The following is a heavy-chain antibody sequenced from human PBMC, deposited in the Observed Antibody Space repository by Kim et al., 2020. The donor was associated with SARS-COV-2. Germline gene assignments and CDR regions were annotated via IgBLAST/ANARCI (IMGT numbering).Heavy chain of an antibody. Sequence: AQKFQGRVTMTRKTSISTAYMELSRLRSDDTAVYYCARFVVDSSGYYLDYWGQGTLVTVSS. CDR3: ARFVVDSSGYYLDY. D-gene: IGHD3-22*01. J-gene: IGHJ4*02. V-gene: IGHV1-2*02.